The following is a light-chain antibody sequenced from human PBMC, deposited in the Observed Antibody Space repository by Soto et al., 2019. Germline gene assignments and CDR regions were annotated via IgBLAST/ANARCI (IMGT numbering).Light chain of an antibody. CDR3: MQGTHWTPT. CDR1: QSLVYSDGHTY. CDR2: KVS. V-gene: IGKV2-30*01. J-gene: IGKJ1*01. Sequence: DVVMTQSPLSLPVTLGQPASISCRSSQSLVYSDGHTYLNWFQQRPGQSPRRLIYKVSNRDAGVPDRFSGSGSGTDFTLKISRVEAEDVGVYYCMQGTHWTPTFGQGTKVEIK.